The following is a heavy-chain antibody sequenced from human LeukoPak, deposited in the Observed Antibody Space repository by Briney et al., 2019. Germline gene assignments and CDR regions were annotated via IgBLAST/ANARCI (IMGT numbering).Heavy chain of an antibody. CDR1: GGSISPYY. D-gene: IGHD4-23*01. J-gene: IGHJ4*02. CDR2: IHYSGTT. V-gene: IGHV4-59*12. Sequence: SETLSLTCTVSGGSISPYYWSWIRQPPGKGLEWIGYIHYSGTTNYNPSLKSRVTISVDTSKNQFSLKLSSVTAADTAVYYCAREPSEYGGSYYDYWGQGTLVTVSS. CDR3: AREPSEYGGSYYDY.